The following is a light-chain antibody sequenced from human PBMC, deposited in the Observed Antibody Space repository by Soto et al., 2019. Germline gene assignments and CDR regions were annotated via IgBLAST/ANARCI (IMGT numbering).Light chain of an antibody. J-gene: IGKJ5*01. CDR2: GAS. CDR1: QSMSNN. Sequence: DIVMTQCPATLSVSPGERATLSCRASQSMSNNLAWYQQKPGQAPRLLIYGASTRDTGIPDRFSGSGSGTEFTLTISSLQSEDFAIYYCQQYHNWPPFTFGQGTRLEIK. CDR3: QQYHNWPPFT. V-gene: IGKV3-15*01.